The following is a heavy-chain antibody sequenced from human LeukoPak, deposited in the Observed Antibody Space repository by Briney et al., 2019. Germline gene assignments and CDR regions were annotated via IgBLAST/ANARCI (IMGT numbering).Heavy chain of an antibody. J-gene: IGHJ4*02. Sequence: GGSLRLSCAASGFTFSSYAMSWVRQAPGKGLEWVSAITGSGGSTYYADSVKGRFTISRDNSRNTLYVQMNSLRAEDTAVYYCATERNWVFDYWGQGTLVTVSS. D-gene: IGHD7-27*01. V-gene: IGHV3-23*01. CDR1: GFTFSSYA. CDR3: ATERNWVFDY. CDR2: ITGSGGST.